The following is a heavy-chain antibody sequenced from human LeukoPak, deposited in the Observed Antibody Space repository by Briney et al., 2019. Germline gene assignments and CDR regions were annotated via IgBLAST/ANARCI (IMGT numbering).Heavy chain of an antibody. V-gene: IGHV1-8*01. CDR2: MNPNSGNT. Sequence: ASVKVSCKASGYTFTSYDIHWVRQATGQGLEWMGWMNPNSGNTGYAQKFQGRVTMTRNTSISTAYMELSSLRSEDTAVYYCARVRSYDSSGYFDYWGQGTLVTVSS. CDR1: GYTFTSYD. CDR3: ARVRSYDSSGYFDY. J-gene: IGHJ4*02. D-gene: IGHD3-22*01.